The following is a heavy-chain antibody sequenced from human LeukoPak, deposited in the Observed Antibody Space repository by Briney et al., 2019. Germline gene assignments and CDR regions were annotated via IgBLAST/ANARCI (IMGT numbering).Heavy chain of an antibody. CDR1: GYTFTDYY. D-gene: IGHD2-2*01. Sequence: ASVTVSCKASGYTFTDYYIHWVRQAPGEGLEWMGWINPNSGGTNYAQRFQGRVSMTRDTSISTAYIELSSLRSDDTAVYYCASKGAGYCSSTSCQGAFDLWGQGTMVTVSS. V-gene: IGHV1-2*02. J-gene: IGHJ3*01. CDR3: ASKGAGYCSSTSCQGAFDL. CDR2: INPNSGGT.